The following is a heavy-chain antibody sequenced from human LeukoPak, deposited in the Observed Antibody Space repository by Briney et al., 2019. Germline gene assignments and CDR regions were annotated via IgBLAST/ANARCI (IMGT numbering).Heavy chain of an antibody. CDR1: GYTFTSYY. J-gene: IGHJ5*02. Sequence: ASVKVSCKASGYTFTSYYMHWVRQAPGQGLEWKGIINPSGGSTSYAQKFQGRVTMTRDTSTSTVYMELSSLRSEDTAVYYCATMLHPPRGIAAAGTFGGFDPWGQGTLVTVSS. CDR2: INPSGGST. D-gene: IGHD6-13*01. CDR3: ATMLHPPRGIAAAGTFGGFDP. V-gene: IGHV1-46*01.